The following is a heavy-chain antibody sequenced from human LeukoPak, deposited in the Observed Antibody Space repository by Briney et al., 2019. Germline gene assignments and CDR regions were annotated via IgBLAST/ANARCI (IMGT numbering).Heavy chain of an antibody. V-gene: IGHV2-70*01. CDR1: GFSLSTSGMC. CDR2: IDWDDDK. Sequence: SGPTLVNPTQTLTQTCTFSGFSLSTSGMCVSWIRQPPGKALEWLALIDWDDDKYYSTSLKTRLTISKDTSKNQVVLTMTNMDPVDTATYYCARIRVDTAMVYYYYGMDVWGKGTTVTVSS. D-gene: IGHD5-18*01. J-gene: IGHJ6*04. CDR3: ARIRVDTAMVYYYYGMDV.